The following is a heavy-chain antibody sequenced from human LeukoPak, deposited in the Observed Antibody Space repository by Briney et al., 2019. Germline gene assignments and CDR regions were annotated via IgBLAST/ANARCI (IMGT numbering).Heavy chain of an antibody. D-gene: IGHD2-15*01. CDR1: GGSISSGGYS. Sequence: SETLSLTCAVSGGSISSGGYSWSWIRQPPGKGLEWIGYIYYSGSTYYNPSPKSRVTISVDTSKNQFSLKLSSVTAANRAVYYCASRVGGQRGNFDYWGQGTLVTVSS. CDR3: ASRVGGQRGNFDY. J-gene: IGHJ4*02. V-gene: IGHV4-30-4*07. CDR2: IYYSGST.